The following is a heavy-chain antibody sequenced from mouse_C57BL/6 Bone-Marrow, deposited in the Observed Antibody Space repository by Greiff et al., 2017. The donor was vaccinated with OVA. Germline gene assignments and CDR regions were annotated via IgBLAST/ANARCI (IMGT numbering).Heavy chain of an antibody. V-gene: IGHV1-55*01. D-gene: IGHD2-3*01. CDR3: ASDGYCYWYIDV. Sequence: VQLKQPGAELVKPGASVKLSCKASGYTFTSYWITWVQQRPGQGLEWIGDIYPGSGSTTYNEKFKSKTTLTVGTSSSTAYMQLSSLTSEDSAVYDCASDGYCYWYIDVWGTGTTVTVSS. CDR2: IYPGSGST. J-gene: IGHJ1*03. CDR1: GYTFTSYW.